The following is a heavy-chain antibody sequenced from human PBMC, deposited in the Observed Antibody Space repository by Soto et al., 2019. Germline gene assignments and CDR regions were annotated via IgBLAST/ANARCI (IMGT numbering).Heavy chain of an antibody. D-gene: IGHD2-2*01. J-gene: IGHJ1*01. CDR3: AKGGYCSSTSCAKTPFQH. Sequence: PGGSLRLSCAASGFTFSSYATSWVRQAPGKGLEWVSAISGSGGSTYYADSVKGRFTISRDNSKNTLYLQMNSLRAEDTAVYYCAKGGYCSSTSCAKTPFQHWGQGTLVTVSS. CDR2: ISGSGGST. V-gene: IGHV3-23*01. CDR1: GFTFSSYA.